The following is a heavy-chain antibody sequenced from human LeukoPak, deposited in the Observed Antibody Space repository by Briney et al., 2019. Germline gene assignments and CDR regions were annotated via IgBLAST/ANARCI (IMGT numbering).Heavy chain of an antibody. D-gene: IGHD1-26*01. Sequence: GGSLRLSCAASGFTFSSYAMSWVRQAPGKGLEWVSAISGSGGSTYYADSVKGRFTISRDNSKNTLYLQMNSLRAEDTAVYYCAKRSGSYLSSAYYFDYWGQGTLVTVSS. V-gene: IGHV3-23*01. CDR3: AKRSGSYLSSAYYFDY. J-gene: IGHJ4*02. CDR1: GFTFSSYA. CDR2: ISGSGGST.